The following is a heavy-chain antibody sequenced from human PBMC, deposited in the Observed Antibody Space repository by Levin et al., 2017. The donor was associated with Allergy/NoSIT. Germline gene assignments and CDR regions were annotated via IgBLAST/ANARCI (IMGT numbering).Heavy chain of an antibody. CDR3: AKKLADSSGWYFDY. J-gene: IGHJ4*02. D-gene: IGHD3-22*01. CDR1: GFTFSSYA. V-gene: IGHV3-23*01. CDR2: ISGSGGST. Sequence: GESLKISCAASGFTFSSYAMSWVRQAPGKGLEWVSAISGSGGSTYYADSVKGRFTISRDNSKNTLYLQMNSLRAEDTAVYYCAKKLADSSGWYFDYWGQGTLVTVSS.